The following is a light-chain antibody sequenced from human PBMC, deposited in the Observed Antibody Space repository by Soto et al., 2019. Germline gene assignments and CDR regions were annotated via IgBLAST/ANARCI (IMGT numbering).Light chain of an antibody. Sequence: EIVLTQSPATLSLSPGERATLSCRASQSVSSYLVWYQQKPGQAPRLLISDASNRATGIPARFSGSGSGTDFTLTIGSLEPEDFAVYYGQQRAIWPITFGQGTRLEIK. V-gene: IGKV3-11*01. CDR1: QSVSSY. J-gene: IGKJ5*01. CDR3: QQRAIWPIT. CDR2: DAS.